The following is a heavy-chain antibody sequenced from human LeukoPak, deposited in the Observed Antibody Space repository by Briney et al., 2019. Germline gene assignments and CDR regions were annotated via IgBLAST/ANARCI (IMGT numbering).Heavy chain of an antibody. CDR2: IYPGDSDT. CDR1: GYSFTSYW. Sequence: GDSLKISCKGSGYSFTSYWIGWVRQMPGKGLEWMGIIYPGDSDTRYSPSFQGQVTISADKSISTAYLQWSSLKASDTAMYYCAIASRYEAGTGLGQLVRWFDPWGQGTLVTVSS. V-gene: IGHV5-51*01. J-gene: IGHJ5*02. CDR3: AIASRYEAGTGLGQLVRWFDP. D-gene: IGHD6-13*01.